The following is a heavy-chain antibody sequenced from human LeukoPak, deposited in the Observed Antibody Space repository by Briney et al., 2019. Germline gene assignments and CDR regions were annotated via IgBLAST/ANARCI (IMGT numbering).Heavy chain of an antibody. D-gene: IGHD3-10*01. CDR1: GGSISSSNW. V-gene: IGHV4-4*02. CDR3: ARAGAWQIDP. Sequence: SETLSLTCAVSGGSISSSNWWSWVRQPPGKGLEWIGEIYHSGSTNYNPSLKSRVTISLSRPSNQFSLRLTSVTAADTAVYYCARAGAWQIDPWGQGTLVTVSS. CDR2: IYHSGST. J-gene: IGHJ5*02.